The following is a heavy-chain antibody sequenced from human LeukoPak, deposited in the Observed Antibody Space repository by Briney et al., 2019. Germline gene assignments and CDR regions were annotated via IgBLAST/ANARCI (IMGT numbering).Heavy chain of an antibody. CDR2: INHSGST. Sequence: GGSFSGYYWSWIRQPPGKGLEWIGEINHSGSTNYNPSLKSRVTISVDKSKNQFSLKLSSVTAADTAVYYCAREEKSLPYDYYGSGSYFGYWGQGTLVTVSS. CDR3: AREEKSLPYDYYGSGSYFGY. J-gene: IGHJ4*02. CDR1: GGSFSGYY. D-gene: IGHD3-10*01. V-gene: IGHV4-34*01.